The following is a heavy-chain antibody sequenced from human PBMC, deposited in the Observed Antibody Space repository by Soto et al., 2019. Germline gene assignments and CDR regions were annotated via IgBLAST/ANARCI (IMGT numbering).Heavy chain of an antibody. CDR1: VCTFSSYA. V-gene: IGHV3-23*01. Sequence: GSLSLSCASSVCTFSSYAMNWVRHSPGKGLEWVSGISNGGDYTYYVDSVKGRFTVSRDNSKNTLYLQMNSLRVEDTAVYYCLRSQYCISTSCYTRTQYYYDYWWQGTLVTVSS. CDR2: ISNGGDYT. CDR3: LRSQYCISTSCYTRTQYYYDY. J-gene: IGHJ4*02. D-gene: IGHD2-2*02.